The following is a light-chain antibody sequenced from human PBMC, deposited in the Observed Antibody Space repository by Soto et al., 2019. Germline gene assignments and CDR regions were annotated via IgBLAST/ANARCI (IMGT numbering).Light chain of an antibody. CDR2: AAS. J-gene: IGKJ5*01. V-gene: IGKV1-9*01. Sequence: DIQLTQSASLLSPSIGESVTITCRASQVISTSLAWYQVKQGKAPKLLIYAASTLESGVPSRFSATVYGTEFSLTITSLQPEDFATYYCQQLFDSPITFGQGTRLEIK. CDR1: QVISTS. CDR3: QQLFDSPIT.